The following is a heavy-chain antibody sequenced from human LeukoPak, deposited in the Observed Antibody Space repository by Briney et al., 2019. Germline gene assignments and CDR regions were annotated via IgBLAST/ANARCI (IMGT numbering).Heavy chain of an antibody. D-gene: IGHD2-2*01. CDR1: GGSISSSDYY. CDR3: ARRIVVVPAAPFDY. Sequence: PSETLSLTCTVSGGSISSSDYYWGWIRQPPGKGLEWIGSIFYSGNTYYNPSLKSRVTISADTSKNQFSLKLSSVTAADTAVYFCARRIVVVPAAPFDYWGQGTLVTVSS. CDR2: IFYSGNT. V-gene: IGHV4-39*01. J-gene: IGHJ4*02.